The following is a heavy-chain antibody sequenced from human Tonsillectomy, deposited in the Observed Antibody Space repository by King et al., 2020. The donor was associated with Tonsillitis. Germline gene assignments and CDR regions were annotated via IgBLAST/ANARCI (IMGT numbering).Heavy chain of an antibody. CDR1: GYTFTRYH. J-gene: IGHJ4*02. V-gene: IGHV1-8*01. D-gene: IGHD6-19*01. CDR2: MNSNRCNI. CDR3: AYVSSSGWYNGAG. Sequence: QLVESGAEVKKPGASVKVSCKASGYTFTRYHINWVRQATGQGLEWMGWMNSNRCNIGYAQKFQGRVTMTRNTSISTAYMELSSLRSEDTAMYYCAYVSSSGWYNGAGWGQGTLVTVSS.